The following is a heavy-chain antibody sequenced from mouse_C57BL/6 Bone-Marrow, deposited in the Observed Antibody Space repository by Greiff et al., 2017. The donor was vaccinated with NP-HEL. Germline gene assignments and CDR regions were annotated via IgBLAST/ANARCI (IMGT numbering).Heavy chain of an antibody. V-gene: IGHV3-6*01. CDR2: ISYDGSN. CDR1: GYSITSGYY. J-gene: IGHJ3*01. Sequence: DVKLQESGPGLVKPSQSLSLTCSVTGYSITSGYYWNWIRQFPGNKLEWMGYISYDGSNNYNPSLKNRISITRDTSKNQFFLKLNSVTTEDTATYYCASGLFAYWGQGTLVTVSA. CDR3: ASGLFAY. D-gene: IGHD6-2*01.